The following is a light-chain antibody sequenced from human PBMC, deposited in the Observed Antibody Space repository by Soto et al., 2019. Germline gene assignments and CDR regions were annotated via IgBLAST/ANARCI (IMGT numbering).Light chain of an antibody. Sequence: EIVLTQSPATLSVSPGESATLSCRASQSVSSRLGWYQQRPGQAPRLLIYGASTRATGIPARFSGSGSGTEFTLPISSLQSEDSAVYYCQQYANWPPFTFGQGTRLEIK. V-gene: IGKV3-15*01. CDR3: QQYANWPPFT. CDR1: QSVSSR. J-gene: IGKJ5*01. CDR2: GAS.